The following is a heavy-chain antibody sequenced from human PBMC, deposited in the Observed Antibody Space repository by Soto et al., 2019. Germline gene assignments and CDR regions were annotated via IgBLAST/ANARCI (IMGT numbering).Heavy chain of an antibody. CDR2: INPNSGGT. J-gene: IGHJ4*02. CDR1: GYTFTGYY. CDR3: ARVGGDSSGYYYVY. Sequence: RASVKVSCKASGYTFTGYYMHWVRQAPGQGLEWMGWINPNSGGTNYAQKFQGRVTMTRDTSISTAYMELSRLRSDDTAVYYCARVGGDSSGYYYVYWGQGTLVTVSS. V-gene: IGHV1-2*02. D-gene: IGHD3-22*01.